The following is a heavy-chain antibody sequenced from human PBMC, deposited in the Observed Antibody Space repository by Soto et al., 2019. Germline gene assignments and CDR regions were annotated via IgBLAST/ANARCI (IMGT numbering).Heavy chain of an antibody. J-gene: IGHJ4*02. Sequence: QVQLVESGGGLVKPGGSLRLSCAASGFPFSDYYMTWIRQAPGKGLDWVSYISSSGTYTHCADSVKGRFTISRDNAKNSLYLQMNSLRPEDTAVYYCVRDISPNNFASGSYTFWGQGILVTVSS. CDR3: VRDISPNNFASGSYTF. CDR1: GFPFSDYY. D-gene: IGHD3-10*01. V-gene: IGHV3-11*06. CDR2: ISSSGTYT.